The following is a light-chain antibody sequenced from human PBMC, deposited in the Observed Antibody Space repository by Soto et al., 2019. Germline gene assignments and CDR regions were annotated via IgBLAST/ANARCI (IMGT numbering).Light chain of an antibody. CDR1: TSNIGTNN. V-gene: IGLV1-44*01. CDR3: ATCDDSINVV. J-gene: IGLJ2*01. Sequence: QSVLTQSPSASGTPGQRVSISCSGSTSNIGTNNVSWYQHVPGTAPKLLIYCNDQRPSAVPGRFSGSKSGTSASLAISGLLSEDEADYYCATCDDSINVVFGGGTKLTVL. CDR2: CND.